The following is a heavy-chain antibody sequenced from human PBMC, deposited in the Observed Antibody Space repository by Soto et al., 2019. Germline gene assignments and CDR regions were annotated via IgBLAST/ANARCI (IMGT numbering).Heavy chain of an antibody. CDR1: GFTFSSYE. V-gene: IGHV3-48*03. D-gene: IGHD1-7*01. J-gene: IGHJ5*02. Sequence: PGGSLRLSCAASGFTFSSYEMNWVRQAPGKGLEWVSYISSSGSTIYYADSVKGRFTISRDNAKNSLYLQMNSLRAEDTAVYYCARDWVTGTRASKSPWFDPWGQGTLVTVSS. CDR2: ISSSGSTI. CDR3: ARDWVTGTRASKSPWFDP.